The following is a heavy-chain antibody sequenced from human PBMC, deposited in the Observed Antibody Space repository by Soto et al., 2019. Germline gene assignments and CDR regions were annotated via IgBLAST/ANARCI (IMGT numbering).Heavy chain of an antibody. V-gene: IGHV4-30-2*01. J-gene: IGHJ5*02. CDR3: ARDRSYYDGSAQAGWFVP. D-gene: IGHD3-10*01. Sequence: SSETLSLTCAVSGGSISSGGFSWSWIRQPPGKGLGWIGYIYHSGSTYYNPSRKSRVTISVDRSKNQFSLKLSSVTAADTAVYYCARDRSYYDGSAQAGWFVPWGQGTLVSVSS. CDR2: IYHSGST. CDR1: GGSISSGGFS.